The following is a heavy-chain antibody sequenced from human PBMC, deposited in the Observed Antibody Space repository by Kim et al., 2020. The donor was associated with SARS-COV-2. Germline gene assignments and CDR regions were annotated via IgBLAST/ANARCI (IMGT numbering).Heavy chain of an antibody. J-gene: IGHJ2*01. Sequence: GGSLRLSCAASGFTFSSYDMHWVRQATGKGLEWVSGIGTAGDTYYPGYVKSRCTIARGNAKNSLYLQMKILSVGDTAVYYCARVGYRRRQSYWYFDLWRRGPVVTVPS. CDR1: GFTFSSYD. CDR3: ARVGYRRRQSYWYFDL. V-gene: IGHV3-13*01. CDR2: IGTAGDT. D-gene: IGHD6-13*01.